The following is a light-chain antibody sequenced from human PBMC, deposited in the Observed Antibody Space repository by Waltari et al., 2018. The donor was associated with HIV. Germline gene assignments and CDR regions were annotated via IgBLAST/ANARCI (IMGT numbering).Light chain of an antibody. CDR2: GAS. V-gene: IGKV1-39*01. J-gene: IGKJ2*01. CDR1: QSITYF. Sequence: DIQMTQSPSPLSASVGDTVVISCRASQSITYFLNWYQLKPGKAPALLISGASSLQSGVPSRFVGSGSGTDFTLTIKNLQPGDFATYFCQQSDSFPYNFGPGTKLDI. CDR3: QQSDSFPYN.